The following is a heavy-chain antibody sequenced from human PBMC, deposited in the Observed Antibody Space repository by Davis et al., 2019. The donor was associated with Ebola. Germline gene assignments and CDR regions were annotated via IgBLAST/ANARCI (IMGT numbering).Heavy chain of an antibody. V-gene: IGHV4-4*02. D-gene: IGHD2-2*02. CDR2: IYHSGST. CDR1: GGSISSSNW. J-gene: IGHJ3*02. Sequence: SETLSLTFAVPGGSISSSNWWSWVRQPPGKGLAWLGEIYHSGSTNYNPSLKCRVTISVDKSKNQFSLKLSSVTAADTAVYYCARDGVPAAIGAFDIWGQGTMVTVSS. CDR3: ARDGVPAAIGAFDI.